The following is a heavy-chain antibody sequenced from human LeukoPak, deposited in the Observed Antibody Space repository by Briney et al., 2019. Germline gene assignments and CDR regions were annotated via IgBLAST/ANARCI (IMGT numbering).Heavy chain of an antibody. CDR2: IKEDGSEK. CDR1: GFIFRSHW. J-gene: IGHJ2*01. CDR3: VRAAPDTRYRHFDF. Sequence: GASLRLSCVASGFIFRSHWMKWVRQAPGKGLEWVADIKEDGSEKYYEDSVKGRFIISRDNAENLLSLQMSSLRVEDTAVYYCVRAAPDTRYRHFDFWGRGTLVSVSS. V-gene: IGHV3-7*04. D-gene: IGHD2-2*02.